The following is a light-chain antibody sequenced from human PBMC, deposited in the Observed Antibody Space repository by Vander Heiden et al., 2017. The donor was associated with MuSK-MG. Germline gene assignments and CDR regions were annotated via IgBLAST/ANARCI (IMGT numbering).Light chain of an antibody. J-gene: IGKJ4*01. CDR1: QRININ. V-gene: IGKV3-15*01. CDR3: QQYNNWPPIT. CDR2: CAS. Sequence: EVVLTQSPATLSVSPGDTATLSCMTSQRININLAWYQQKPGQDPMLLIPCASSRATGIPDRFSGSGSWTEFTLTISSLQSEDFAVYYCQQYNNWPPITFGGGTKVEIK.